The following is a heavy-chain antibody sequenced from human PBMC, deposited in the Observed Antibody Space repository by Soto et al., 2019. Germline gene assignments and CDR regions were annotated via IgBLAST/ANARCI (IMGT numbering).Heavy chain of an antibody. CDR3: RRDGSTSGNSYDHQGKAV. J-gene: IGHJ6*04. Sequence: GGSLRLSCAASGFTFRTYWLSWVRQVPGKGLEWVANINLDGSEKNYVDSVKGRFTISRDNARNSLYLQMSSLRAEDTALYYCRRDGSTSGNSYDHQGKAVWGKGTTVPVSS. CDR2: INLDGSEK. V-gene: IGHV3-7*05. D-gene: IGHD1-26*01. CDR1: GFTFRTYW.